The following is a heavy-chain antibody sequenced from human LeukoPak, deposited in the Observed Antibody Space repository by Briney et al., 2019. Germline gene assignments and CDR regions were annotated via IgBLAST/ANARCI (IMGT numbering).Heavy chain of an antibody. CDR3: ARLLTTVSTLGY. J-gene: IGHJ4*02. V-gene: IGHV3-48*03. CDR1: GFTLTTYE. CDR2: ISRSGDTT. D-gene: IGHD5/OR15-5a*01. Sequence: GGSLRLSCAPSGFTLTTYEMNWVRQAPGKGLEWVSYISRSGDTTYYADSVKGRFTISRDSAKNSLYLQMSSLRVEDTAIYYCARLLTTVSTLGYWGQGALVTVSS.